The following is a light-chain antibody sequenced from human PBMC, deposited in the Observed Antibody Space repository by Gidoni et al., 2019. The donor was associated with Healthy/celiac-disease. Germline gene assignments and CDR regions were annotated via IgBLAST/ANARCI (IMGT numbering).Light chain of an antibody. CDR3: QQCGSSRT. CDR2: GAS. Sequence: EIVLTQSPGTLSLSPGERATLSCRASQSVSSSYLAWYQQKPGQAPRLLIYGASSGSGTDFTLTISRLEPEDFAVYYCQQCGSSRTFGQGTKVEIK. V-gene: IGKV3-20*01. J-gene: IGKJ1*01. CDR1: QSVSSSY.